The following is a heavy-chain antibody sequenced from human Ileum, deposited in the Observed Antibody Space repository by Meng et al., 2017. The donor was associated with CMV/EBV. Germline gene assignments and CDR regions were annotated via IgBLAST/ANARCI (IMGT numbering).Heavy chain of an antibody. V-gene: IGHV3-15*06. D-gene: IGHD1-1*01. CDR1: RFTLSVAF. J-gene: IGHJ4*02. CDR3: PGKFLGN. Sequence: LRLPCPVSRFTLSVAFMAWMRQAPGKGLGWVAYLTKNIEGGTTSYAAPAKGRFTISRDNSKTTVYLQMSSLKAEDTGIYYCPGKFLGNWGQGTLVTVSS. CDR2: LTKNIEGGTT.